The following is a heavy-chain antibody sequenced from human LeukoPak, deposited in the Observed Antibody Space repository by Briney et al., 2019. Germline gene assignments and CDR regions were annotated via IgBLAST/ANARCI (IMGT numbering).Heavy chain of an antibody. V-gene: IGHV4-31*03. Sequence: PSETLSLTCTVSGGSISSGGYYWGWIRQHPGKGLEWIGYIYYSGSTYYNPSLKSRVTISVDTSKNQFSLKLSSVTAADTAVYYCARARWNDRGSQVDYWGQGTLVTVSS. D-gene: IGHD1-1*01. CDR3: ARARWNDRGSQVDY. CDR1: GGSISSGGYY. CDR2: IYYSGST. J-gene: IGHJ4*02.